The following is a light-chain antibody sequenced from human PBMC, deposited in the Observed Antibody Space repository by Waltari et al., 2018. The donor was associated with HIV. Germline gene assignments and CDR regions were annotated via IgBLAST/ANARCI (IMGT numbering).Light chain of an antibody. CDR1: SSYVGGYNS. V-gene: IGLV2-8*01. Sequence: QSALTQPPSASGSPGQSVTISCTGTSSYVGGYNSVSWYPQHPGKAPKLMIYEVYKRPSGVADRFSGSKSGNTASLTVSGLQAEDEADYYCSSYAGSNNLVFGGGTKLTVL. CDR3: SSYAGSNNLV. CDR2: EVY. J-gene: IGLJ2*01.